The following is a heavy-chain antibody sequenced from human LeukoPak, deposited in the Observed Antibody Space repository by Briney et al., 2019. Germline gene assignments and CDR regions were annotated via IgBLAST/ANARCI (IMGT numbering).Heavy chain of an antibody. CDR3: ARVAAVGTRNFDY. V-gene: IGHV4-34*01. CDR2: INHSGST. D-gene: IGHD6-13*01. J-gene: IGHJ4*02. Sequence: SETLSLTCAVYGGSFSGYYWSWIRQPPGKGLEWIGEINHSGSTNYNPSLKSRVTISVDTSKNQFSLKLSSVTAADTAVYYCARVAAVGTRNFDYWGQGTLVTVSS. CDR1: GGSFSGYY.